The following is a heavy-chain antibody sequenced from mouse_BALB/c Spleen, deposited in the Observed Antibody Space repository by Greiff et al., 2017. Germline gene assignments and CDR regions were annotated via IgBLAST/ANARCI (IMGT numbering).Heavy chain of an antibody. Sequence: VQLQESGAELMKPGASVKISCKATGYTFSSYWIEWVKQRPGHGLEWIGEILPGSGSTNYNEKFKGKATFTADTSSNTAYMQLSSLTSEDSAVYYCARSPTYASYAMDYWGQGTSVTVSS. V-gene: IGHV1-9*01. CDR3: ARSPTYASYAMDY. CDR2: ILPGSGST. J-gene: IGHJ4*01. D-gene: IGHD5-5*01. CDR1: GYTFSSYW.